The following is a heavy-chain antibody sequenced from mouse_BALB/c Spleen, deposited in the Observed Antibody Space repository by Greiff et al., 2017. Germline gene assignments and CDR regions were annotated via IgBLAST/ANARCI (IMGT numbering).Heavy chain of an antibody. CDR1: GFSLTGYG. V-gene: IGHV2-6-7*01. J-gene: IGHJ4*01. Sequence: VQLQQSGPGLVAPSQSLSITCTVSGFSLTGYGVNWVRQPPGKGLEWLGMIWGDGSTDYNSALKSRLSISKDNSKSQVFLKMNSLQTDDTARYYCARAESTVVATDAMDYWGQGTSVTVSS. D-gene: IGHD1-1*01. CDR3: ARAESTVVATDAMDY. CDR2: IWGDGST.